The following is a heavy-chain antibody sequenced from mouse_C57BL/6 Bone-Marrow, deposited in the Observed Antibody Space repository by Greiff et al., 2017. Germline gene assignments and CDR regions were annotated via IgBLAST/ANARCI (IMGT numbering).Heavy chain of an antibody. V-gene: IGHV1-55*01. J-gene: IGHJ2*01. CDR1: GYTFTSYW. CDR3: ARSGPLGRSFDY. Sequence: QVQLQQPGAELVKPGASVKMSCKASGYTFTSYWITWVKQRPGQGLEWIGDIYPTSGRTNYNDQFTSKAILTVDTSSNTAYMQLSSLTSEDSAVFYCARSGPLGRSFDYWGQGTTLTVSS. D-gene: IGHD4-1*01. CDR2: IYPTSGRT.